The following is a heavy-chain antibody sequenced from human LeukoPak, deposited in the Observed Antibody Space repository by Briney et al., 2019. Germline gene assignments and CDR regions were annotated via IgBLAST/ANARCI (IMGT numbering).Heavy chain of an antibody. CDR1: GFTFSSYG. CDR2: IWYDGSNK. CDR3: AKGGYDSSGFDY. Sequence: GSLRLSCAASGFTFSSYGMHWVRQAPGKGLEWVAVIWYDGSNKYYADSVKGRFTISRDNSKNTLYLQMNSLGAEDTAVYYCAKGGYDSSGFDYWGQGTLVTVSS. D-gene: IGHD3-22*01. V-gene: IGHV3-33*06. J-gene: IGHJ4*02.